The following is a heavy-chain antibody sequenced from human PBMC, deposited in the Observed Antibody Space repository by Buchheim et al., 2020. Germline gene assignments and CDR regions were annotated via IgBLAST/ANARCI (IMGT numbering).Heavy chain of an antibody. CDR1: GFTFSNYA. CDR3: TKVERQRVSFYYYGMDV. J-gene: IGHJ6*02. Sequence: EVQLLESGGGLVQPGGSLTLSCAVSGFTFSNYAMNWVRQAPGKGLHWVSSISYGGVGTYYADSVKGRFIISRDNSKNTLYIQMNSLRAEDTAIYYCTKVERQRVSFYYYGMDVWGQGTT. CDR2: ISYGGVGT. D-gene: IGHD1-1*01. V-gene: IGHV3-23*01.